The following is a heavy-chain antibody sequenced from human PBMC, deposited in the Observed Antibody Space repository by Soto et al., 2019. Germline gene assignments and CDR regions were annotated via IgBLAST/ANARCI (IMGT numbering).Heavy chain of an antibody. V-gene: IGHV4-39*07. CDR1: GRTFSINADF. D-gene: IGHD3-10*01. Sequence: SETLSLTCTVSGRTFSINADFWYLAWIRQPPGKGLEWIGSINHSGNTYYNPPLKSRVTISVDTSKNQFSLKLSSVTAADTAVYYCARGKRSGSPYYFDYWGQGTLVTVSS. CDR3: ARGKRSGSPYYFDY. J-gene: IGHJ4*02. CDR2: INHSGNT.